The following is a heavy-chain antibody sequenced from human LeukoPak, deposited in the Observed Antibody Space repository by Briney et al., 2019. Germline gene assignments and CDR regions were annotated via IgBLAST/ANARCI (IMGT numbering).Heavy chain of an antibody. Sequence: ASVKVSCKASGYTFTSYYMHWVRQAPGQGLEWMGIINPSGGSTSYAQKFQGRVTMTRDTSTSTVYMELSSLRSEDTAVYYCARGWSYDFWSGYSPSNWFDPWGQGTLVTVSS. J-gene: IGHJ5*02. CDR3: ARGWSYDFWSGYSPSNWFDP. CDR2: INPSGGST. CDR1: GYTFTSYY. D-gene: IGHD3-3*01. V-gene: IGHV1-46*01.